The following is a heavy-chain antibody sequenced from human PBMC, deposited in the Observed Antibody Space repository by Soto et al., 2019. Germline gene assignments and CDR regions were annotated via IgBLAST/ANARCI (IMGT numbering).Heavy chain of an antibody. Sequence: VQLVQSGAEVRKPGSSVKVSCQASGGTFSDSTVTWVRQAPGQGLEWMGRLIPILGLANYAQKFRGRLTITADKSTTTAYIELRSLRPEDTAMYYCARFKLGDDYWAQGTLVTVSS. CDR2: LIPILGLA. CDR3: ARFKLGDDY. V-gene: IGHV1-69*02. CDR1: GGTFSDST. D-gene: IGHD5-12*01. J-gene: IGHJ1*01.